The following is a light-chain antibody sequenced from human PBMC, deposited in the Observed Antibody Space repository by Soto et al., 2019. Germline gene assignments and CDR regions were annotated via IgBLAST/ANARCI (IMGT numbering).Light chain of an antibody. J-gene: IGKJ4*01. CDR2: DGS. Sequence: EIVLTQSPGTLSLSPGERATLSCRASQSVSSSYLAWYQQKPGQAPRLLIYDGSSRASGIPDRFSGSGSGTDFTLTIGRLEPEDFAVYYCQQYDNSAPLSFGGGTKVEMK. CDR3: QQYDNSAPLS. V-gene: IGKV3-20*01. CDR1: QSVSSSY.